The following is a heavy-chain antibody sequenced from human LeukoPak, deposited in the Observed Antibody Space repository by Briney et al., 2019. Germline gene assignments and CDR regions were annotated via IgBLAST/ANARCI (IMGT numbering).Heavy chain of an antibody. V-gene: IGHV4-59*08. CDR2: IYYSGST. CDR3: ARQAYCSSTSCYGFDY. Sequence: AETLSLTCTVSGGSISSYYWSWIRQPPGKGLEWIGYIYYSGSTNYNPSLNSRVTISVDTSKKQFSLKLSSVTAADTAVYYCARQAYCSSTSCYGFDYWGQGILVTVSS. CDR1: GGSISSYY. J-gene: IGHJ4*02. D-gene: IGHD2-2*01.